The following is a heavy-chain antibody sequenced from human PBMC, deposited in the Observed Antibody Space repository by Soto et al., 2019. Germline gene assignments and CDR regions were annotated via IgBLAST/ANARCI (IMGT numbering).Heavy chain of an antibody. J-gene: IGHJ4*02. Sequence: QVHLVQSGAEVKKPGASVKVSCQGSGYAFTTYGITWVRQAPGQGLEWMGWISAHNGNTNNAQKLQGRVTVTRDPSTSTAYMELRSLRYDDTAVYYCARGRYGDYWGQGALVTVSS. CDR3: ARGRYGDY. CDR1: GYAFTTYG. D-gene: IGHD1-1*01. V-gene: IGHV1-18*01. CDR2: ISAHNGNT.